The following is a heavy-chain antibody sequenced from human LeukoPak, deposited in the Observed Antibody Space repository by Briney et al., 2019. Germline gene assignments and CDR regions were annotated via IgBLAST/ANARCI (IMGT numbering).Heavy chain of an antibody. D-gene: IGHD5-24*01. CDR3: AREAEMAVEAFDI. CDR2: IIPIFGTA. CDR1: GGTFSSYA. Sequence: SVTVSFTASGGTFSSYAISWVRQAPGQGLEWMGGIIPIFGTANYAQKFQGRVTITTDESTSTAYMELSSLRSEDTAVYYCAREAEMAVEAFDIWGQGTMVTVSS. J-gene: IGHJ3*02. V-gene: IGHV1-69*05.